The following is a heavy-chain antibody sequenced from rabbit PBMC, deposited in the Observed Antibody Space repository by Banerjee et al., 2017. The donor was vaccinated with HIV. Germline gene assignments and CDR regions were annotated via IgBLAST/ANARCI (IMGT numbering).Heavy chain of an antibody. D-gene: IGHD4-1*01. Sequence: QEQLVESGGGLVQPEGSLTLTCKASGSDISSNAMCWVRQAPGKGLELIACIYSSNGDKWYASWVNGRFTISKTSSPTVTLQMTSLTAADTATYFCARDLAGAIGWNFNLWGQGTLVTVS. CDR3: ARDLAGAIGWNFNL. J-gene: IGHJ4*01. CDR1: GSDISSNA. CDR2: IYSSNGDK. V-gene: IGHV1S47*01.